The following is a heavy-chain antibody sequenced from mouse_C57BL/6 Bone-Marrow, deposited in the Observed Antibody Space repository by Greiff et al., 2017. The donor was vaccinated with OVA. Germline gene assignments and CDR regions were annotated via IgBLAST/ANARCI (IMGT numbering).Heavy chain of an antibody. CDR2: INPGSGGT. CDR1: GYAFTNYL. D-gene: IGHD3-3*01. V-gene: IGHV1-54*01. J-gene: IGHJ4*01. Sequence: QVHVKQSGAELVRPGTSVKVSCKASGYAFTNYLIEWVKQRPGQGLEWIGVINPGSGGTNYNEKFKGKATLTADKSSSTAYMQLSSLTSEDSAVYFCARVGADFPYAMDYWGQGTSVTVSS. CDR3: ARVGADFPYAMDY.